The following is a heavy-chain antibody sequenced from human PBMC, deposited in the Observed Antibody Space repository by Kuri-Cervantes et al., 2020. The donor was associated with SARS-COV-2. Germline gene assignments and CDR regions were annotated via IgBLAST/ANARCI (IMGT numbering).Heavy chain of an antibody. Sequence: GGSLRLSCAASGFTFSDYYMNWVRQAPGKGLEWVSSISSSSTIYYADSVKGRFTISRDNAKNSLYLQMNSLRAEDTAVYYCARDGWGSSFDYWGQGTLVTVSS. D-gene: IGHD7-27*01. CDR1: GFTFSDYY. V-gene: IGHV3-69-1*01. CDR2: ISSSSTI. CDR3: ARDGWGSSFDY. J-gene: IGHJ4*02.